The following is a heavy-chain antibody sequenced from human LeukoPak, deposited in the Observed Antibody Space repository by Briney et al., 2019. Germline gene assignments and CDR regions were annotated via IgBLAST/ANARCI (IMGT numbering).Heavy chain of an antibody. J-gene: IGHJ6*03. D-gene: IGHD4-17*01. V-gene: IGHV1-24*01. CDR2: FDPEDGET. Sequence: ASVKVSCKVSGYTLTELSMHWVRQAPGKGLEWMGGFDPEDGETIYAQKFQGRVTITADESTSTAYMELSSLRSEDTAVYYCARDRPEADDYGDYRYYYYMDVWGKGTTVTISS. CDR1: GYTLTELS. CDR3: ARDRPEADDYGDYRYYYYMDV.